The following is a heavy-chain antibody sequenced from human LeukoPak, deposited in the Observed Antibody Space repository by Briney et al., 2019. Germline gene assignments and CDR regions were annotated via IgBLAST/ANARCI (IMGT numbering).Heavy chain of an antibody. CDR3: ARGGLLGIWESNDAFDI. CDR2: INPNSGGT. D-gene: IGHD7-27*01. CDR1: GYTFTGYY. V-gene: IGHV1-2*02. J-gene: IGHJ3*02. Sequence: ASVKVSCKASGYTFTGYYMHWVRQAPGQGLEWMGWINPNSGGTNYAQKFQGRVTMTRDTSISTAYMELSRLRSDDTAVYYCARGGLLGIWESNDAFDIWGQGTMVTVSS.